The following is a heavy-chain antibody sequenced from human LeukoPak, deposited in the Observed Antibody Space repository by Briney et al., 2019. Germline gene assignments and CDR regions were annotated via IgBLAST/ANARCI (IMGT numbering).Heavy chain of an antibody. CDR3: ARDFVDTVMVVDY. Sequence: ASVKVSCKASGYTFTSYGISWVPPAPGQGLEWTGWISAYNGNTNYAQKFQDRVTMTTDTPTSTAYMELRSLRSDDTAVYYCARDFVDTVMVVDYWGQGTLVTVSS. CDR2: ISAYNGNT. J-gene: IGHJ4*02. D-gene: IGHD5-18*01. CDR1: GYTFTSYG. V-gene: IGHV1-18*01.